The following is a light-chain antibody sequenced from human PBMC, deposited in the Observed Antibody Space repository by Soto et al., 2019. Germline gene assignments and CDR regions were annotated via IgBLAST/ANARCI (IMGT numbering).Light chain of an antibody. CDR1: QSVSSSY. CDR3: QQYGSSLIT. Sequence: DIVLTQSPGTLSLSPGGRATLSCRASQSVSSSYLAWYQQKPGQAPRLIIYGASSRATGIPDRFSGSGSGTDCTLTISRLEPEDVAAYYCQQYGSSLITLGQGTRLEIK. J-gene: IGKJ5*01. CDR2: GAS. V-gene: IGKV3-20*01.